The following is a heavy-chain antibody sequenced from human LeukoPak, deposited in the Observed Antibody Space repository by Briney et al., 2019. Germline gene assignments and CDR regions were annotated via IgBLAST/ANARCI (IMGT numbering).Heavy chain of an antibody. CDR3: ARDYRYCSGGSCYSSGGAFDI. V-gene: IGHV1-2*02. CDR1: GYTFTGYY. CDR2: INPNSGGT. Sequence: ASVKVSCKASGYTFTGYYMHWVRQAPGQGLERMGWINPNSGGTNYAQKFQGRVTMTRDTSISTAYMELSRLRSDDTAVYYCARDYRYCSGGSCYSSGGAFDIWGQGTMVTVSS. D-gene: IGHD2-15*01. J-gene: IGHJ3*02.